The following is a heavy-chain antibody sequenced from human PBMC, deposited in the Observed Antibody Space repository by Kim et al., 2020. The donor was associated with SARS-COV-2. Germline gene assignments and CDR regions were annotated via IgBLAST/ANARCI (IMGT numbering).Heavy chain of an antibody. V-gene: IGHV1-69*04. J-gene: IGHJ4*02. D-gene: IGHD5-12*01. Sequence: QKFQGRVPITADKSTSTAYMELSSLRSEDTAVYYCARERRWLQPDDYFDYWGQGTLVTVSS. CDR3: ARERRWLQPDDYFDY.